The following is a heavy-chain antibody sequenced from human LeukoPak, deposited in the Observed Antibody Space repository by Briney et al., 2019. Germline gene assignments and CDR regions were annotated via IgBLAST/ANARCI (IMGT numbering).Heavy chain of an antibody. J-gene: IGHJ6*03. CDR2: AYHSGIT. D-gene: IGHD2/OR15-2a*01. V-gene: IGHV4-59*01. Sequence: SETLSLTCTVSGDSITNYYWNWIRQPPGKGLEWIGYAYHSGITSYNPSLKSRVTTSIDTSKNQFSLKLNPVTAADTAVYYCARFASWAGAHFYYYMDVWGKGTTVTVSS. CDR3: ARFASWAGAHFYYYMDV. CDR1: GDSITNYY.